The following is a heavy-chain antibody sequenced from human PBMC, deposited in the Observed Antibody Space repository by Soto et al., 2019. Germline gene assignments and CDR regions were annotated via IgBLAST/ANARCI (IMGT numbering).Heavy chain of an antibody. D-gene: IGHD6-13*01. V-gene: IGHV1-69*06. CDR1: AGPLSSYA. Sequence: SVKVCCNASAGPLSSYAISLVRQAPGQGLEWMGGIIPIFGTANYAQKFQGRFTITADKSTSTAYMELSSLRSEDTAVYYCARVGIAAAPRIGGMDVWGQGTTVTVSS. CDR2: IIPIFGTA. CDR3: ARVGIAAAPRIGGMDV. J-gene: IGHJ6*02.